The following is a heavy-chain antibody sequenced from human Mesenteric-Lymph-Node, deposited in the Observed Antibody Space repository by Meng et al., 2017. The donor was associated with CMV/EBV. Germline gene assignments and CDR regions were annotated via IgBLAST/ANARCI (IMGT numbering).Heavy chain of an antibody. J-gene: IGHJ5*02. CDR3: ARDLQLST. D-gene: IGHD5-18*01. Sequence: GGSLRLSCAASGFTVSSNYMSWVRQAPGKGLEWVSSITSSSGTIYYADSVKGRFTIFRDNAKNSLHLQMNSLRADDTAVYYCARDLQLSTWGQGTLVTVSS. CDR2: ITSSSGTI. CDR1: GFTVSSNY. V-gene: IGHV3-48*04.